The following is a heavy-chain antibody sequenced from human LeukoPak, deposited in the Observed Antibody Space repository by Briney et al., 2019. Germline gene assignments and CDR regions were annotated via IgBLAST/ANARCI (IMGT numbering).Heavy chain of an antibody. CDR3: AKSWKGGSSGWYGLDP. CDR1: GGSISSSNW. D-gene: IGHD6-19*01. J-gene: IGHJ5*02. Sequence: KSSETLSLTCAVPGGSISSSNWWNWVRQPPGKGLEWIGEIHHSGSTNYKPSLKSRVTISLDKSKNQFSLKLSSVTAADTAVYYCAKSWKGGSSGWYGLDPWGQGTLVTVSS. CDR2: IHHSGST. V-gene: IGHV4-4*02.